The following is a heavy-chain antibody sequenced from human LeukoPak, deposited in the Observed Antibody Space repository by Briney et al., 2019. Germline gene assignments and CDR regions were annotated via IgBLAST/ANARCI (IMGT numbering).Heavy chain of an antibody. V-gene: IGHV5-10-1*01. CDR2: IDPSDSYT. J-gene: IGHJ4*02. CDR1: GYSFTLYW. CDR3: ARTQRPGYTSSSFDY. D-gene: IGHD6-13*01. Sequence: GESLKISCKGSGYSFTLYWISWVRQMPRKGLEWMGRIDPSDSYTNYSPSFQGHVTISADKSISTAYLRWSSLKASDTAMYYCARTQRPGYTSSSFDYWGQGTLVTVSS.